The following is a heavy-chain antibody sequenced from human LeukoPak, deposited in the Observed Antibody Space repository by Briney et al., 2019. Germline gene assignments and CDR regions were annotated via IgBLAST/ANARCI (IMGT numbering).Heavy chain of an antibody. Sequence: SGTLSLTCAVYGGSFSGYYWSWIRQPPGKGLEWIGEINHSGSTNYNPSLKSRVTISVDTSKNQFSLKLSSVTAADTAVYYCARVVEMAFDYWGQGTLVTVSS. V-gene: IGHV4-34*01. J-gene: IGHJ4*02. CDR1: GGSFSGYY. D-gene: IGHD5-24*01. CDR3: ARVVEMAFDY. CDR2: INHSGST.